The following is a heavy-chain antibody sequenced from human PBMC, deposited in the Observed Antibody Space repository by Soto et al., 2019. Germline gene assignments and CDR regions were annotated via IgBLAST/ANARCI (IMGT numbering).Heavy chain of an antibody. V-gene: IGHV3-33*01. J-gene: IGHJ4*02. D-gene: IGHD3-22*01. CDR2: IWYDGSNK. Sequence: GGSLRLSCAASGFTFSSYGMHWVRQAPGKGLEWVAVIWYDGSNKYYADSVKGRFTISRDNSKNTLYLQMNSLRAEDTAVYYCTVYYYDSSGYPSDYWGQGTLVTVSS. CDR1: GFTFSSYG. CDR3: TVYYYDSSGYPSDY.